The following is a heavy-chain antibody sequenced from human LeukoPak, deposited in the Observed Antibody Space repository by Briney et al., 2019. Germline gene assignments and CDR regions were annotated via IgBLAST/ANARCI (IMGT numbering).Heavy chain of an antibody. V-gene: IGHV4-61*01. J-gene: IGHJ3*02. CDR3: ARADIVVVPAAKDDAFDI. Sequence: SETLSLTCTVSGGSVSSGSYYWSWIRQPPGKGLEWIGYIYYSGSTNYNPSLKSRVTISVDTSRNQFSLKLSSVTAADTAVYYCARADIVVVPAAKDDAFDIWGQGTMVTVSS. CDR2: IYYSGST. CDR1: GGSVSSGSYY. D-gene: IGHD2-2*01.